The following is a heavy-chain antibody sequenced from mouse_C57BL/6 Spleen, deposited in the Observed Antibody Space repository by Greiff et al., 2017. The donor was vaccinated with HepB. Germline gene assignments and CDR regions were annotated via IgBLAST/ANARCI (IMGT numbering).Heavy chain of an antibody. CDR3: ARWGYYSNFYFDY. V-gene: IGHV1-59*01. D-gene: IGHD2-5*01. CDR1: GYTFTSYW. Sequence: QVQLQQPGAELVRPGTSVKLSCKASGYTFTSYWMHWVKQRPGQGLEWIGVIDPSDSYTNYNQKFKGKATLTVDTSSSTAYMQLSSLTSEDSAVYYCARWGYYSNFYFDYWGQGTTLTVSS. J-gene: IGHJ2*01. CDR2: IDPSDSYT.